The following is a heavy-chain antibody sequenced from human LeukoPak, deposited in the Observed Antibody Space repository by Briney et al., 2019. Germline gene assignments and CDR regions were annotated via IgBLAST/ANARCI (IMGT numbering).Heavy chain of an antibody. V-gene: IGHV3-7*01. CDR1: GFTLSTSW. Sequence: SGGSLRLSCAASGFTLSTSWMTWVRQAPGKGLKWVTNINRDGSQIDYMDSVKGRFTLPRDSANNALYLQMNSLRAEDTAFYYCARGGLPTGFDYWGQGTLVTVSS. D-gene: IGHD3-10*01. J-gene: IGHJ4*02. CDR2: INRDGSQI. CDR3: ARGGLPTGFDY.